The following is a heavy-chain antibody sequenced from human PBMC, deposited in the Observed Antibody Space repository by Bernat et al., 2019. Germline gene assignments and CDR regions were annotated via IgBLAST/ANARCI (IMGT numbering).Heavy chain of an antibody. D-gene: IGHD3-3*01. CDR2: INAHYGHT. Sequence: QVQLVQSGAEVKKPGASVKVSCKASDYTFPSYGLSWVRQAHGQGLEWLGWINAHYGHTHYAEKFQGRVTMTTDTSTSTAYMELRGLRSADTAVYYWARLTSLFGVVSSYYYYLDVWGEGSTVTVSS. J-gene: IGHJ6*03. V-gene: IGHV1-18*01. CDR1: DYTFPSYG. CDR3: ARLTSLFGVVSSYYYYLDV.